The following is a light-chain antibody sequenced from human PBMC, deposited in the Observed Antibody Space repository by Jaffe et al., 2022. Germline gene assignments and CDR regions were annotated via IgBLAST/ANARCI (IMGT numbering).Light chain of an antibody. Sequence: QSALTQPASVSGSPGQSITISCTGTISDIGGYNYVSWFQQLPGKAPKLIIYDVTNRPSGVSNRFSGSKSGNTASLTISGLQAEDEADYYCSSYTSSSTVVFGGGTKVTFL. V-gene: IGLV2-14*03. CDR3: SSYTSSSTVV. CDR2: DVT. CDR1: ISDIGGYNY. J-gene: IGLJ2*01.